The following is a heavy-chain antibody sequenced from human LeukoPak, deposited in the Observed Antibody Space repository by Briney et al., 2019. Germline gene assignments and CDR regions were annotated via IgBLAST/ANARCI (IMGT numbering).Heavy chain of an antibody. CDR2: IYTRGSA. J-gene: IGHJ3*02. CDR3: ARGRYCSADICSGGDAFDI. V-gene: IGHV4-4*07. Sequence: SSETLSLTCTVSGGSINNYYWSWIRQPAGKGLEWIGRIYTRGSANYNPSLKSRVTMSVDTSKNQFSLKLSSVTAADTAVYYCARGRYCSADICSGGDAFDIWGQGTMVSVSS. D-gene: IGHD2-15*01. CDR1: GGSINNYY.